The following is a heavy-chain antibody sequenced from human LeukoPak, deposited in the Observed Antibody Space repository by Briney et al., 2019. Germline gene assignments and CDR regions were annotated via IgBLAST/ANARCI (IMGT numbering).Heavy chain of an antibody. CDR2: IIPIFGTA. D-gene: IGHD3-10*01. CDR1: GGTFSSYA. CDR3: ASPGVRGVITCRY. J-gene: IGHJ4*02. Sequence: ASVKVSCKASGGTFSSYAISWVRQAPGQGLEWMGGIIPIFGTANYAQKFQGRVTITADESTSTAYMELSSLRSEDTAVYYCASPGVRGVITCRYWGQGTLVTVSS. V-gene: IGHV1-69*13.